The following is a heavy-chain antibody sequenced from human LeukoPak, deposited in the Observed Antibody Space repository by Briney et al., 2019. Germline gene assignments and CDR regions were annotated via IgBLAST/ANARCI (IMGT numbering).Heavy chain of an antibody. V-gene: IGHV1-46*01. CDR2: INPSGGST. Sequence: GASVKVSCKASGYTFTSYYMHWVRQAPGQGLEWMGIINPSGGSTSHAQKFQGRVTMIRDTSTSTVYMELSSLRSEDTAVYFCARGPEDGYNFDYWGQGTLVTVSS. CDR1: GYTFTSYY. J-gene: IGHJ4*02. D-gene: IGHD5-24*01. CDR3: ARGPEDGYNFDY.